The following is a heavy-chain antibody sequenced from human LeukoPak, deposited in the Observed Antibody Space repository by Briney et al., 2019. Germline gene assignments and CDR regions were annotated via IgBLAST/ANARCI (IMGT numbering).Heavy chain of an antibody. CDR2: ISRSGSTK. Sequence: PGGSLRLSCAASGFTFSDYNMRWIRQAPGKGLEWVSSISRSGSTKYYADSVKGRFTISRDNAKNSLYLQMNSLRAEDTAVYYCARQSKGYDPIFDYWGQGTLVTVSS. D-gene: IGHD5-12*01. V-gene: IGHV3-11*04. CDR1: GFTFSDYN. CDR3: ARQSKGYDPIFDY. J-gene: IGHJ4*02.